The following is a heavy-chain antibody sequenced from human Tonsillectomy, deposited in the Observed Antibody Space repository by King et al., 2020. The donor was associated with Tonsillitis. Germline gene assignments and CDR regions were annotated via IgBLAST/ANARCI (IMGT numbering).Heavy chain of an antibody. V-gene: IGHV1-69*01. CDR2: IIPIFGTA. D-gene: IGHD6-13*01. CDR3: ASLGGYSSRPPYYYYYGMDV. J-gene: IGHJ6*02. Sequence: QLVQSGAEVKKPGSSVKVSCKASGGTFSSYAISWVRQAPGQGLEWMGGIIPIFGTANYAQKFQGRVTITADESTSTAYMELSSLRSEDTAVYYCASLGGYSSRPPYYYYYGMDVWGQGTTVTVSS. CDR1: GGTFSSYA.